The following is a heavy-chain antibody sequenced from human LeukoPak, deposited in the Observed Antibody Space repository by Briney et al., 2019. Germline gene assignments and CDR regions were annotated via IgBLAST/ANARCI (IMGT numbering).Heavy chain of an antibody. CDR1: GGTFSSYA. Sequence: SVTVSCKASGGTFSSYAISWVRQAPGQGLEWMGGIIPIFGTVNYAQKFQGRVTITADESTSTAYMELSSLRSEDTAVYYCARGPRTDDGAGFDYWGQGTLVTVSS. D-gene: IGHD1-1*01. CDR2: IIPIFGTV. J-gene: IGHJ4*02. V-gene: IGHV1-69*13. CDR3: ARGPRTDDGAGFDY.